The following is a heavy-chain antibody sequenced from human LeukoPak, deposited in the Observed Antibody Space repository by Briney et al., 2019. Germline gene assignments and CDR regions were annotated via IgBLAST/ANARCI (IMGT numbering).Heavy chain of an antibody. D-gene: IGHD5-12*01. CDR3: AKGNIVATIWGGGLYGMDV. V-gene: IGHV1-3*01. CDR1: GYTFTSYA. J-gene: IGHJ6*02. CDR2: INAGNGNT. Sequence: ASVKVSCKASGYTFTSYAMHWVRQAPGQRLEWMGWINAGNGNTKYSQKFQGRVTITRDTSASTAYMELSSLRSEDTAVYYCAKGNIVATIWGGGLYGMDVWGQGTTVTVSS.